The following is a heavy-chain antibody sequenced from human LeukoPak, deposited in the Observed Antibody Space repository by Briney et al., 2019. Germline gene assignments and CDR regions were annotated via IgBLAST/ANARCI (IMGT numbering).Heavy chain of an antibody. J-gene: IGHJ3*02. CDR2: IYYSGST. CDR3: ARVVVVAADDAFDI. CDR1: GGSISSYY. D-gene: IGHD2-15*01. V-gene: IGHV4-59*01. Sequence: PSETLSLTCTVSGGSISSYYWSWIRQPPGKGLEWIGYIYYSGSTNYNPSLKSRVTIPVDTSKNQFSLKLSSVTAADTAVYYCARVVVVAADDAFDIWGQGTMVTVSS.